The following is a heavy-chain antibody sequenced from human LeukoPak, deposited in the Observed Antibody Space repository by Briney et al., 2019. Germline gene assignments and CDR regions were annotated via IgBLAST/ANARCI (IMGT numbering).Heavy chain of an antibody. J-gene: IGHJ3*02. D-gene: IGHD3-10*01. CDR3: ARGPSQWFGESAFDI. CDR2: IIPILGIA. V-gene: IGHV1-69*02. Sequence: SVKVSCKASGGAFSSYTISWVRQAPGQGLEWMGRIIPILGIANYAQKFQGRVTITADKSTSTAYMELSSLRSEDTAVYYCARGPSQWFGESAFDIWGQGTMVTVSS. CDR1: GGAFSSYT.